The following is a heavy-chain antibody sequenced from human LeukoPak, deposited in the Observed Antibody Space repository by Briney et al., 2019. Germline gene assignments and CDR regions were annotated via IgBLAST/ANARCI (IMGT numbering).Heavy chain of an antibody. Sequence: GESLKISCRGSGYSFTSYWIAWVRQMPGKGLEWMGIIYPRDSDTRYSPSFQGQVTISADKSISTAYLQWSSLKASDTAMYYCARQGYCGGDCYQYNWFDPWGQGTLVTVSS. J-gene: IGHJ5*02. V-gene: IGHV5-51*01. CDR3: ARQGYCGGDCYQYNWFDP. D-gene: IGHD2-21*02. CDR1: GYSFTSYW. CDR2: IYPRDSDT.